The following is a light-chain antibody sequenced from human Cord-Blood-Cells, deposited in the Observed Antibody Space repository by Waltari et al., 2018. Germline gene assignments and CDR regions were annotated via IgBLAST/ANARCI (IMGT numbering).Light chain of an antibody. CDR2: QDS. V-gene: IGLV3-1*01. CDR1: KLGDKY. CDR3: QAWASSTVV. Sequence: SYELTQPPSVSVSPGQTASITCSGDKLGDKYARWYQQKPGQSPVLVIYQDSKRPSGIPERFSGSNSGNTATLTISGTQAMDEADYYCQAWASSTVVFGGGTKLTVL. J-gene: IGLJ2*01.